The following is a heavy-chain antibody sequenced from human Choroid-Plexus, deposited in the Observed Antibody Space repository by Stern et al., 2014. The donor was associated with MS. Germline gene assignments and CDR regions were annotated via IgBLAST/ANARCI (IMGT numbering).Heavy chain of an antibody. J-gene: IGHJ4*02. CDR3: ARDYEDTSMLFDH. V-gene: IGHV3-30*03. Sequence: DQLVESGGAVVQPGRSLRLSCAASGFTFSSYGMHWVRQAPGKGLEWVTVISYDGNHKYDAASVKGRFTISRDNSKNTLHLQMNSVTPDDTAIYYCARDYEDTSMLFDHWGQGTLVTVSS. CDR2: ISYDGNHK. CDR1: GFTFSSYG. D-gene: IGHD2-8*01.